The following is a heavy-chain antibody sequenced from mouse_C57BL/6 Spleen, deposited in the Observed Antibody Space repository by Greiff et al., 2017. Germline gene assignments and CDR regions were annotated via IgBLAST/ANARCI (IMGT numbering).Heavy chain of an antibody. CDR1: GYTFTDYE. CDR3: TRVKVNDYGSSSFDY. J-gene: IGHJ2*01. Sequence: QVQLQQSGAELVRPGASVTLSCKASGYTFTDYEMPWVKQTPVHGLEWIGAIDPETGGTDYNQKFKGTAILTADKSSSTAYMGLRRLTSEDSAVYYCTRVKVNDYGSSSFDYWGQGTTLTVSS. CDR2: IDPETGGT. D-gene: IGHD1-1*01. V-gene: IGHV1-15*01.